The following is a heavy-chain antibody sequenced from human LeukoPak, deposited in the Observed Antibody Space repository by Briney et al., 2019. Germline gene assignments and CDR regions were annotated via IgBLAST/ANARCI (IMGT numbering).Heavy chain of an antibody. CDR2: IKWNSDSM. CDR3: ARDVGSSRTNDY. V-gene: IGHV3-20*01. CDR1: GITFDDHG. J-gene: IGHJ4*02. D-gene: IGHD1-14*01. Sequence: GGSLRLSCAAFGITFDDHGMSWVRQAPGKGLEWVAAIKWNSDSMGYADSVKGRFTISRDNAKNSLYLQMNSLTAEDTAFYHCARDVGSSRTNDYWGQGTLVTASS.